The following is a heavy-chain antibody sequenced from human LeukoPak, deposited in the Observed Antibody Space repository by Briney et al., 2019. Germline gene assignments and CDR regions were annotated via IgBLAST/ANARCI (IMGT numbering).Heavy chain of an antibody. CDR2: IKQDGSEK. CDR3: TREHIPVAKGGFDY. CDR1: GFTFNNYW. J-gene: IGHJ4*02. Sequence: PGGSLRLSCAASGFTFNNYWMTWVRQAPGKGLELVANIKQDGSEKYYVDSVRGRFTISRDNTKNSLYLRMNSLRAEDTAGYYCTREHIPVAKGGFDYWGQGNLVTVSS. V-gene: IGHV3-7*04. D-gene: IGHD6-19*01.